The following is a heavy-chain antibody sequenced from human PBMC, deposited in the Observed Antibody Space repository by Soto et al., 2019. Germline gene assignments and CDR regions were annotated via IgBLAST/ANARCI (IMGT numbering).Heavy chain of an antibody. D-gene: IGHD2-2*01. Sequence: DVQLVESGGGLVQPGRSLRLSCAVSGFTFDDYAMHWVRQAPGEGLEWVSGISWNSGSIGYADSVKGRFTISRDNVRNSLYLQMNSLRAEDTAIYYCARGDCSRTSCYSGGSYYYGLDVWGQGTTVTVSS. J-gene: IGHJ6*02. CDR3: ARGDCSRTSCYSGGSYYYGLDV. V-gene: IGHV3-9*01. CDR1: GFTFDDYA. CDR2: ISWNSGSI.